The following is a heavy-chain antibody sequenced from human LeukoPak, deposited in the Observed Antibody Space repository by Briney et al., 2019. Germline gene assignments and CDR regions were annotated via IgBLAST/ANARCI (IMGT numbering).Heavy chain of an antibody. CDR3: ARDLGGSGWYVY. D-gene: IGHD6-19*01. V-gene: IGHV4-59*01. CDR1: GGSISSYY. CDR2: IYYSGST. J-gene: IGHJ4*02. Sequence: SETLSLTCTVSGGSISSYYWSWIRQPPGKGLERIGYIYYSGSTNYNPSLKSRVTISVDTSKNQFSLKLSSVTAADTAVYYCARDLGGSGWYVYWGQGTLVTVSS.